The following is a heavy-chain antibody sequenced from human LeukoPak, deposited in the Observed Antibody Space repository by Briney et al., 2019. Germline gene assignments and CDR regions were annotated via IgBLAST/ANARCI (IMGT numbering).Heavy chain of an antibody. Sequence: ASVKVSCKASGYTFTSYYMHWVRQAPGQGLEWMGIINPSGGSTSYAQKFQGRVTMTRDTSTSTLYMELSSLRSEDTAVYYCATYPSGWTDYWGQGTLVTVSS. J-gene: IGHJ4*02. CDR2: INPSGGST. D-gene: IGHD6-19*01. CDR1: GYTFTSYY. V-gene: IGHV1-46*01. CDR3: ATYPSGWTDY.